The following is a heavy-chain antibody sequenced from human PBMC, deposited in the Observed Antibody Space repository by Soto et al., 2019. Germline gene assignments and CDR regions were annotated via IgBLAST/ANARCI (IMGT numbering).Heavy chain of an antibody. CDR3: APGGSGSFWGYYFDY. CDR1: GFTFSSYA. D-gene: IGHD3-10*01. J-gene: IGHJ4*02. V-gene: IGHV3-23*01. CDR2: ISGSGGST. Sequence: GGSLRLSCAASGFTFSSYAMSWVRQAPGKGLEWVSAISGSGGSTYYADSVKGRFTISRDNSKNTLYLQMNSLRAEDTAVYYCAPGGSGSFWGYYFDYWGQGTLVTVSS.